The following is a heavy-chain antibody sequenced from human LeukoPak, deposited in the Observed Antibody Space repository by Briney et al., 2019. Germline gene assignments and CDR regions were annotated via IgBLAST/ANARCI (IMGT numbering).Heavy chain of an antibody. D-gene: IGHD2-21*02. V-gene: IGHV3-74*01. CDR3: AREVTKIYYYYYYGMDV. Sequence: GGSLRLSCTASGFSFSGHWMHWARQLPGKGLVWVSRISPTGSTTSYADSVKGRFTVSRDNAKNTLYLQMNSLRAEDTAVYYCAREVTKIYYYYYYGMDVWGQGTTVTVSS. J-gene: IGHJ6*02. CDR2: ISPTGSTT. CDR1: GFSFSGHW.